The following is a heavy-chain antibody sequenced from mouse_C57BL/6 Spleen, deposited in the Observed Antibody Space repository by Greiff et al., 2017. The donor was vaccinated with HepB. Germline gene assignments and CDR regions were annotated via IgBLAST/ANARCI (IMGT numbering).Heavy chain of an antibody. CDR1: GFTFSSYA. V-gene: IGHV5-4*01. CDR3: ARDQGDELLRFAY. CDR2: ISDGGSYT. J-gene: IGHJ3*01. D-gene: IGHD1-1*01. Sequence: DVKLVESGGGLVKPGGSLKLSCAASGFTFSSYAMSWVRQTPEKRLEWVATISDGGSYTYYPDNVKGRFTISRDNAKNNLYLQMSHLKSEDTAMYYCARDQGDELLRFAYWGQGTLVTVSA.